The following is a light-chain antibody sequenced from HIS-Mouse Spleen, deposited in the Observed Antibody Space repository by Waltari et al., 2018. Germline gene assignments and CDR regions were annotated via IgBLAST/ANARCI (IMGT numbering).Light chain of an antibody. CDR3: NSRDSSGNHNWV. CDR1: SLRSYY. V-gene: IGLV3-19*01. Sequence: SSELTQDPAVSVALGQTVRITCQGDSLRSYYASWYQQKPGQAPVLVIYGKNNRPSGIPDRFSGSSSGNTASLTSAGAQAEDEADYYCNSRDSSGNHNWVFGGGTKLTVL. CDR2: GKN. J-gene: IGLJ3*02.